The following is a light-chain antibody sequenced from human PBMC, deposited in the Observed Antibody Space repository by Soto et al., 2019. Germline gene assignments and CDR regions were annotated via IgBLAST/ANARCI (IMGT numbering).Light chain of an antibody. Sequence: EIVMTQSPATLSVSPGERATLSCRASQSVSSNLAWYQQKPGQAPRLLIYGASTRATGIPARFSGGGSGTEFTLTISSLQSEDFAVYYCQQYNIWRRTFGQVTKVDIK. CDR3: QQYNIWRRT. J-gene: IGKJ1*01. CDR2: GAS. V-gene: IGKV3-15*01. CDR1: QSVSSN.